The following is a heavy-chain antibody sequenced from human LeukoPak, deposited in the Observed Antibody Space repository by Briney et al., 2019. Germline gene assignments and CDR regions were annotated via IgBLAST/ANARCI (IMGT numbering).Heavy chain of an antibody. V-gene: IGHV3-7*01. CDR1: GFTFSSYW. CDR2: IKKDGSEK. D-gene: IGHD6-13*01. CDR3: ARAPGIAASNWFDP. J-gene: IGHJ5*02. Sequence: GGSLRLSCAASGFTFSSYWMSWVRQAPGKGLEWVANIKKDGSEKYYVDSVKGRFTISRDNAKTSLYLQMNSLRAEDTAVYYCARAPGIAASNWFDPWGQGTLVTVSS.